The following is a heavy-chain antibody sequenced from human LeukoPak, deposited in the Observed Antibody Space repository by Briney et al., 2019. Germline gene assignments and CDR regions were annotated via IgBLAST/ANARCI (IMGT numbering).Heavy chain of an antibody. CDR3: ARTSLVDYGDYVGYYYGMDV. CDR2: IYTGGTT. Sequence: PGGSLRLSCTASGFTVSSTYMSWVRQAPGRGLEWLSLIYTGGTTYYADSLKGRFTISRDSSKNTVSLQMDGLRADDTAVYYCARTSLVDYGDYVGYYYGMDVWGQGITVTVSS. V-gene: IGHV3-66*01. J-gene: IGHJ6*02. CDR1: GFTVSSTY. D-gene: IGHD4-17*01.